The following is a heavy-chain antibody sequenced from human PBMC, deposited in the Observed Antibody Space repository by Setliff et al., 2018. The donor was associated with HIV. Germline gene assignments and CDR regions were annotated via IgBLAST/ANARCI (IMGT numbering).Heavy chain of an antibody. Sequence: SETLSLTCAVYGESLSAYYWTWIRQPPGKGLEWIGEISHGGSANYNPSLKSRVTISEDTSKNQFSLKLKSATAADTAVYYCATRPMIRGKPFDTWSPGALVTVSS. CDR2: ISHGGSA. CDR3: ATRPMIRGKPFDT. CDR1: GESLSAYY. D-gene: IGHD3-10*01. V-gene: IGHV4-34*01. J-gene: IGHJ4*02.